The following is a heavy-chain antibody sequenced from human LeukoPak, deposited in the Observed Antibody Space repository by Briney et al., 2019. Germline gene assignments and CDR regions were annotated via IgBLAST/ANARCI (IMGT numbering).Heavy chain of an antibody. CDR1: GYTFTSYD. CDR2: MNPNSGNT. D-gene: IGHD3-22*01. J-gene: IGHJ5*02. V-gene: IGHV1-8*02. CDR3: ARGGIYYDSSGYYPHWFDP. Sequence: GASVKVSCKASGYTFTSYDINWVRQATGQGLEWMGWMNPNSGNTGYAQKFQGRVTMTRNTSISIAYMELSSLRSEDTAVYYCARGGIYYDSSGYYPHWFDPWGQGTPVTVSS.